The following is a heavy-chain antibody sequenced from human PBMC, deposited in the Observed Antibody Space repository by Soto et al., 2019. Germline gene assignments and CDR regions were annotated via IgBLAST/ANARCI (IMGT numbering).Heavy chain of an antibody. CDR2: ISYDGSNK. D-gene: IGHD5-18*01. Sequence: PGGSLRLSCAASGFTFSSYGMHWVRQAPGKGLEWVAVISYDGSNKYYADSVKGRFTISRDNSKNTLYLQMNSLRAEDTAVYYCAKGWGGYSYGSDAFDIWGQGTMVTVTS. V-gene: IGHV3-30*18. CDR3: AKGWGGYSYGSDAFDI. CDR1: GFTFSSYG. J-gene: IGHJ3*02.